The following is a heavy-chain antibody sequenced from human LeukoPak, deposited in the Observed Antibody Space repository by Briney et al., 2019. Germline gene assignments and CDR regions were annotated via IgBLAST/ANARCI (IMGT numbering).Heavy chain of an antibody. J-gene: IGHJ4*02. D-gene: IGHD4-17*01. CDR1: GFTFSDYY. V-gene: IGHV3-11*06. CDR3: ARVTYAFDY. Sequence: AGGSLRLSCAASGFTFSDYYMSWIRQAPEKGLEWVSYISSSSGYTNYADSVKGRFTISRDNAKNSLYLQMNSLRAEDTAVYYCARVTYAFDYWGQGTLVTVSS. CDR2: ISSSSGYT.